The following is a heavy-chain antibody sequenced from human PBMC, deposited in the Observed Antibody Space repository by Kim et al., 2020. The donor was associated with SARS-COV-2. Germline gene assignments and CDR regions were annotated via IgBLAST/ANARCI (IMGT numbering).Heavy chain of an antibody. J-gene: IGHJ5*02. D-gene: IGHD3-16*01. CDR3: AKKGGRGGLFNWFDP. V-gene: IGHV3-23*01. Sequence: ADSVKGRFTIPRDDSRNTLYLQMNSLRAEGTAVYYGAKKGGRGGLFNWFDPWGHGTLVTVSS.